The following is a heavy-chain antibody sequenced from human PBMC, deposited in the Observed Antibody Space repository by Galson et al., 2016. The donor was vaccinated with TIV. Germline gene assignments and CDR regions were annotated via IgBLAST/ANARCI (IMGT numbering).Heavy chain of an antibody. V-gene: IGHV3-74*01. CDR1: GFTFSRYW. J-gene: IGHJ6*03. D-gene: IGHD3-16*02. CDR3: VRDIVVEDHYYMDV. Sequence: SLRLSCAASGFTFSRYWMHWVRQAPGKGLLWVSRINSDGYTTSYTDSVNGRFTISRDNAKNTLFLQMNSLRAEDTAVYYCVRDIVVEDHYYMDVWGKGTTVIVSS. CDR2: INSDGYTT.